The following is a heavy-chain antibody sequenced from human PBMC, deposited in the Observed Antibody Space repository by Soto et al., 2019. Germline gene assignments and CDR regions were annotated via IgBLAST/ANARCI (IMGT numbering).Heavy chain of an antibody. V-gene: IGHV4-59*01. CDR3: ARNQRITIFGVAEFDY. CDR1: GGSISSYY. J-gene: IGHJ4*02. D-gene: IGHD3-3*01. Sequence: SETLSLTCTVSGGSISSYYWSWIRQPPGKGLEWIGYIYYSGSTNYNPSLKSRVTISVDTSKNQFSLKLSSVTAADTAVYYCARNQRITIFGVAEFDYWGQGTLVTVSS. CDR2: IYYSGST.